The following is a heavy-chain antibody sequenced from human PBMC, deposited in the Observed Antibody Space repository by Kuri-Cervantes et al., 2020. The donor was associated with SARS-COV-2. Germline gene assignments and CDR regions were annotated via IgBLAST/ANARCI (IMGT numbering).Heavy chain of an antibody. Sequence: SQTLSLTWSVSGYSISSGYYWGWIRQPPGKGLEWIGSIYHSGSTYYNPSLKSRVTISVDTSKNQFSLKLSSVTAAGTAVYYCARAGSYLDAFDIWGQGTMVTVSS. CDR3: ARAGSYLDAFDI. J-gene: IGHJ3*02. V-gene: IGHV4-38-2*01. D-gene: IGHD1-26*01. CDR1: GYSISSGYY. CDR2: IYHSGST.